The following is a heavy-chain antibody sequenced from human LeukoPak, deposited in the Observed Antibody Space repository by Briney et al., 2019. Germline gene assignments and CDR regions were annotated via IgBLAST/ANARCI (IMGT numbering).Heavy chain of an antibody. V-gene: IGHV3-23*01. CDR1: GFTFSSYA. CDR2: ISGSGGST. J-gene: IGHJ4*02. CDR3: ARVEGYSSSWFDY. D-gene: IGHD6-13*01. Sequence: PGGSLRLSCAASGFTFSSYAMSWVRQAPGKGLEWVSAISGSGGSTYYADSVKGRFTISRDNAKNSLYLQMNSLRAEDTAVYYCARVEGYSSSWFDYWGQGTLVTVSS.